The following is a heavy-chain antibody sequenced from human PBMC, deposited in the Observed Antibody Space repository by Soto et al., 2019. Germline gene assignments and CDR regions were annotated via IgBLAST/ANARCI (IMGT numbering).Heavy chain of an antibody. J-gene: IGHJ6*02. Sequence: GVPLRLSFSASVFPFSTYSMNWVRPAPGKGLEWVSVISGSGGSIYYVDSVKGRFTISRDNSKNTLYLQMNSLRADDTAIYYCAKATKGSLYYYYGMDGWGQGNTVTLS. CDR2: ISGSGGSI. CDR3: AKATKGSLYYYYGMDG. CDR1: VFPFSTYS. V-gene: IGHV3-23*01.